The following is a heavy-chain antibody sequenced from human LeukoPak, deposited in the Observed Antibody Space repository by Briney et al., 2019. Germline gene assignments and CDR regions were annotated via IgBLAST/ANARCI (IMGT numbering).Heavy chain of an antibody. CDR1: GFTFSSYE. Sequence: GGSLRLSCAASGFTFSSYEMNWVRQAPGKWLEWVSYISSSGSTIYYADSVKGRFTISRDNAKNSLYLQMNSLRAEDTAVYYCAREKVAAAGLIFDYWGQGTLVTVSS. CDR3: AREKVAAAGLIFDY. CDR2: ISSSGSTI. V-gene: IGHV3-48*03. D-gene: IGHD6-13*01. J-gene: IGHJ4*02.